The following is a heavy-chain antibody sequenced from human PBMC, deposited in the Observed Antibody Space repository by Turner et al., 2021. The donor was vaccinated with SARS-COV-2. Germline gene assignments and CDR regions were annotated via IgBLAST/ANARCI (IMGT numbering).Heavy chain of an antibody. V-gene: IGHV1-24*01. Sequence: QVQLVQSGAVVKKPGASVNVSCKISGYTLTELAMYWVRQAPGKGLEGMGGFDPEDGETIYAQNCQGRVTMTEDTSTDTAYMELSSLRSEDTAVYFCATGYQLRVNWFDPWGQGTLVTVSS. J-gene: IGHJ5*02. CDR3: ATGYQLRVNWFDP. D-gene: IGHD2-2*01. CDR1: GYTLTELA. CDR2: FDPEDGET.